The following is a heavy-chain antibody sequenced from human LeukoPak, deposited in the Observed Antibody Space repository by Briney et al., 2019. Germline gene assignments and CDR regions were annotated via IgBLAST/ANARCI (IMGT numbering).Heavy chain of an antibody. V-gene: IGHV4-39*01. J-gene: IGHJ4*02. CDR1: GGSISSSSYS. D-gene: IGHD6-13*01. CDR3: ARRSGYSSSWYDY. Sequence: SETLSLTCTVSGGSISSSSYSWGWIRQPPGKGLEWIGSIYYSGSTYYNPSLKSRVTISVDTSKNQFSLKLSSVTAADTAVYYCARRSGYSSSWYDYWGQGTLVTVSS. CDR2: IYYSGST.